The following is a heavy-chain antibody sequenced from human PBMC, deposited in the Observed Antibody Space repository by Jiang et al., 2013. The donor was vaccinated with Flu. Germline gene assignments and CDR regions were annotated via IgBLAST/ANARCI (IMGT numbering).Heavy chain of an antibody. CDR1: GGTFSNYG. J-gene: IGHJ3*02. D-gene: IGHD3-22*01. V-gene: IGHV1-69*06. CDR2: ITPIFGTA. CDR3: ARPGYDSSGYYNDAFDI. Sequence: VQLVESGDEMKKPGSSVKVSCKASGGTFSNYGISWVRQAPGQGLEWMGGITPIFGTANYAQKFQGRVTIIADKSTSTAYMELSSLRSEDTAVYYCARPGYDSSGYYNDAFDIWGQGTMVTVSS.